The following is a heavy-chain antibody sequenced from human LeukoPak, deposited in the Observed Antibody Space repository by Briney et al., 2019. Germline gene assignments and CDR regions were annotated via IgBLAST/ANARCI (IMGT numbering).Heavy chain of an antibody. V-gene: IGHV3-74*01. D-gene: IGHD3-9*01. Sequence: GGSLRLSCAASGFTFSSYWMHWVRQAPGKGLVWVSRINSDGSSTSYADSVKGRFTISRDNAKSTLYLQMNSLRAEDTAVYYCAKDAMDNILTGYYLDDWGQGTPVTVSS. J-gene: IGHJ4*02. CDR3: AKDAMDNILTGYYLDD. CDR2: INSDGSST. CDR1: GFTFSSYW.